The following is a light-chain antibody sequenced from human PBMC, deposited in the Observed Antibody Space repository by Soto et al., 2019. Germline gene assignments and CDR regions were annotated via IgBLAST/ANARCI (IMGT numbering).Light chain of an antibody. CDR2: SNN. Sequence: TGSSSNIGAGYDVHWYQQLPRTAPKLLIYSNNNRPSGVPDRFSVSRSATSASLAITGIQPADEADYDCQSYDSSLTADAFGTGTKLTVL. V-gene: IGLV1-40*01. CDR1: SSNIGAGYD. J-gene: IGLJ1*01. CDR3: QSYDSSLTADA.